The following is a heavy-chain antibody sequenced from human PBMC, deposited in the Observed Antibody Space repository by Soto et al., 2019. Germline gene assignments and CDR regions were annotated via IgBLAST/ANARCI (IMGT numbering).Heavy chain of an antibody. V-gene: IGHV4-30-4*01. Sequence: SETLSLTCSVSGDSISSGDYYLSWIRQPPGKGLEWVGYVYYTGSTYYNPSLKSRLSISVDTSKNQFSLNLSFVTAADTAVYFCARTFPHGSVSYYFDYWGKGEGVTVSS. CDR3: ARTFPHGSVSYYFDY. CDR1: GDSISSGDYY. J-gene: IGHJ4*02. CDR2: VYYTGST. D-gene: IGHD3-10*01.